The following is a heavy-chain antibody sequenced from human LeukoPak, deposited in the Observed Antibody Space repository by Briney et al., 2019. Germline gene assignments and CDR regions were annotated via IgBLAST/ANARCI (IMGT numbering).Heavy chain of an antibody. D-gene: IGHD4-17*01. V-gene: IGHV3-49*04. CDR1: GFTFGDYA. Sequence: GGSLRLSCTASGFTFGDYAMSWVRQAPGKGLEWVGFIRSKAYGGTTEYAAFVKGRFTISRDDSKSIAYLQMNSLKTEDTAVYYCTGTTVTTVDYFDYWGQGTLVTVSS. CDR2: IRSKAYGGTT. CDR3: TGTTVTTVDYFDY. J-gene: IGHJ4*02.